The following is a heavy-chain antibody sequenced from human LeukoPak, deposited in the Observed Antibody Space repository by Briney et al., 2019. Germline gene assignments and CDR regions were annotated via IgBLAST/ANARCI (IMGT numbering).Heavy chain of an antibody. CDR1: GYTFTSYG. D-gene: IGHD2-15*01. Sequence: ASVKVSCKASGYTFTSYGISWVRQAPGQGLEWMGWISAYNGNTNYAQKLQGRVTMTTDTSTSTAYMELSSLRSEDTAVYYCANAQGSGYNYYGMDVWGQGTTVTVSS. J-gene: IGHJ6*02. V-gene: IGHV1-18*01. CDR2: ISAYNGNT. CDR3: ANAQGSGYNYYGMDV.